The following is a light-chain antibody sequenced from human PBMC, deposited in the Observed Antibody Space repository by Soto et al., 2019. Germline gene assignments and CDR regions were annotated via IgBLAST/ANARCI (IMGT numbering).Light chain of an antibody. CDR3: QQYDILPIT. CDR2: DAS. Sequence: IQMTQSPSSLSASVGDRVTVTWRASQDIRSDVGWYQQKPGKAPNLLIYDASNLEIGVPSRFSGSGSGTHFTFTISSLQTEDIGTYYCQQYDILPITFGRGTRLEIK. CDR1: QDIRSD. J-gene: IGKJ5*01. V-gene: IGKV1-33*01.